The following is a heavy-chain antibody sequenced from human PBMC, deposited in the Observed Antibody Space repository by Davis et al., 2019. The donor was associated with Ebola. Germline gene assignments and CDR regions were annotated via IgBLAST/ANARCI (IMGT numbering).Heavy chain of an antibody. CDR3: ARASDDYVVI. CDR1: GGSFSGYY. D-gene: IGHD4-17*01. J-gene: IGHJ3*02. CDR2: IYHSGST. Sequence: SETLSLTCAVYGGSFSGYYWTWIRQPPGKGLEWIGEIYHSGSTNYNPSLKSRVTISVDKSKNQFSLHLNSVTPEDTAVYYCARASDDYVVIWGQGTMVSVSS. V-gene: IGHV4-34*01.